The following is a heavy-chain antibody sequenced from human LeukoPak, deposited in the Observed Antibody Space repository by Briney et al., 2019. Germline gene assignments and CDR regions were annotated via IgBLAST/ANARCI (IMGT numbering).Heavy chain of an antibody. D-gene: IGHD2-2*01. V-gene: IGHV4-59*01. CDR3: ARVLGYCSSTSCSSGAFDI. J-gene: IGHJ3*02. Sequence: SETLSLTCTVSGGSISSYYWSWIRQPPGKGLEWIGYIYYSGSTNYNPSLKSRVTISVDTSKNQFSLKLSSVTAADTAVYYCARVLGYCSSTSCSSGAFDIWGQGSMVTVSS. CDR2: IYYSGST. CDR1: GGSISSYY.